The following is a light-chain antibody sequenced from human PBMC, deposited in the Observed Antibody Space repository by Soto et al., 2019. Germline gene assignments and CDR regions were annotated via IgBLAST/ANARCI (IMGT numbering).Light chain of an antibody. CDR1: SSDVGGFEY. CDR3: GSITRSSTSV. CDR2: DVT. Sequence: QSVLSQPAAVSGCPGQSITISCTGTSSDVGGFEYVSWYQHQPGKAPKLIIYDVTKRPSGVSNRFSGSKSGNTASLTISGIQAEDEGDYYCGSITRSSTSVFGTGTKVTVL. V-gene: IGLV2-14*01. J-gene: IGLJ1*01.